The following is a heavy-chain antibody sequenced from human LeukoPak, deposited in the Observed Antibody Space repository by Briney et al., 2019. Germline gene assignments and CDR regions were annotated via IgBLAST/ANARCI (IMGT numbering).Heavy chain of an antibody. Sequence: PGGSLRLSCAASGFTFSNAWMSWVRQAPGKGLEWVGRIKSKTDGGTTDYAAPVKGRFTISRDDSKNTLYLQMNSLKTEDTAVYYCTTYYDFWSGYYNGRNYWGQGTLVTVSS. J-gene: IGHJ4*02. V-gene: IGHV3-15*01. CDR1: GFTFSNAW. CDR2: IKSKTDGGTT. D-gene: IGHD3-3*01. CDR3: TTYYDFWSGYYNGRNY.